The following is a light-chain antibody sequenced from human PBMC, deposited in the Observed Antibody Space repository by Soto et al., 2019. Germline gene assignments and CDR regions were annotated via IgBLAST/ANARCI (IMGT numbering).Light chain of an antibody. CDR2: AAS. CDR3: QQTNSIPIT. CDR1: QSSSNF. J-gene: IGKJ5*01. V-gene: IGKV1-39*01. Sequence: DIQMTQPPSSLSASVGDRVTITCRASQSSSNFLNWYQQRPEKAPKLLIYAASTLQSGVPSSFSGSGSGTDFTLTISSLQPEDFATYYCQQTNSIPITFGQGTRLEIK.